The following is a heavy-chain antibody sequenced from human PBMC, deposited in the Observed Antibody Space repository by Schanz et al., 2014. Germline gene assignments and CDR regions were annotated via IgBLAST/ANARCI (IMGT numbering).Heavy chain of an antibody. Sequence: QVQLAESGGGVVQPGRSLRLSCAASGFTFSSYGMHWVRQAPGKGLEWVAAMSYDGSIKYYGDSVKGRFTISRDNSKNTLYLHMNTLRSEDTSVYFCARVRRRIATPSTPSFRNSYYYAMDVWGEGTSVAGSS. CDR1: GFTFSSYG. J-gene: IGHJ6*04. CDR3: ARVRRRIATPSTPSFRNSYYYAMDV. CDR2: MSYDGSIK. D-gene: IGHD6-13*01. V-gene: IGHV3-30*03.